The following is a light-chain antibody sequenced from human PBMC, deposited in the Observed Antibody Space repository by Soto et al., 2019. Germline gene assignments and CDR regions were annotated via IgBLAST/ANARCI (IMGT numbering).Light chain of an antibody. V-gene: IGLV1-44*01. J-gene: IGLJ2*01. CDR1: SSNIGSNT. Sequence: QSVLTQPPSASGTPGQRVTISCSGSSSNIGSNTVNWYQQLPGTAPKLLIYSNNQRPSGVPDRFSGSKSGTSASLAISGLQSDDEADYYCTAWDARLNGQVFGGGTQLTVL. CDR3: TAWDARLNGQV. CDR2: SNN.